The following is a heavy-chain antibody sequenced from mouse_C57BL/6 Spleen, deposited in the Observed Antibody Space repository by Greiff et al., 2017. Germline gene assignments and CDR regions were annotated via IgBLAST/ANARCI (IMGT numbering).Heavy chain of an antibody. V-gene: IGHV5-4*03. CDR1: GFTFSSYA. CDR3: ARDSHSYFDY. CDR2: ISDGGSYT. D-gene: IGHD3-3*01. Sequence: EVMLVESGGGLVKPGGSLKLSCAASGFTFSSYAMSWVRQTPEKRLEWVATISDGGSYTYYPDNVKGRFTISRDNAKNNLYLQMSHLKSEDTAMYYCARDSHSYFDYWGQGTTLTVSS. J-gene: IGHJ2*01.